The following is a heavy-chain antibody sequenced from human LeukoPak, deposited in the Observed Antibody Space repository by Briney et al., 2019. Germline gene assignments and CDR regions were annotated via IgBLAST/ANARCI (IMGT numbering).Heavy chain of an antibody. D-gene: IGHD6-19*01. V-gene: IGHV4-4*07. Sequence: SETLSLTCTVSGGSFNWSWIRQPAGKGLEWIGLLYSSENINYNPSLKSRVTISLDTSKNQFSLNLSSVTAADTAVYYCARTYSSGWYRYFDYWGQGILVTVSS. CDR1: GGSFN. CDR3: ARTYSSGWYRYFDY. CDR2: LYSSENI. J-gene: IGHJ4*02.